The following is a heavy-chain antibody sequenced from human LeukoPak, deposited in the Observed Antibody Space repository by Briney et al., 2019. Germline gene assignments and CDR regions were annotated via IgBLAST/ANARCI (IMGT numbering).Heavy chain of an antibody. CDR1: GGSISSGGYY. CDR3: ARGNYDSSGYYNHDAFDI. V-gene: IGHV4-31*03. Sequence: SQTLSLTCTVSGGSISSGGYYWSWICQHPGKGLEWIGYIYYSGSTYYNPSLKSRVTISVDTSKNQFSLKLSSVTAADTAVYYCARGNYDSSGYYNHDAFDIRGQGTMVTVSS. J-gene: IGHJ3*02. CDR2: IYYSGST. D-gene: IGHD3-22*01.